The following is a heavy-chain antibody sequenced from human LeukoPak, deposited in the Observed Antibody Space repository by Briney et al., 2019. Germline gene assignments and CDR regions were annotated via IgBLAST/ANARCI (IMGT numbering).Heavy chain of an antibody. CDR2: IIPILGIA. Sequence: SVKVSCKASAGTFSSYTISWVRQAPGQGLEWMGRIIPILGIANYAQKFQGRVTITADKSTSTAYMELSSLRSEDTAVYYCASNPYGSEPSFDPWGQGTLVTVSS. D-gene: IGHD3-10*01. CDR3: ASNPYGSEPSFDP. CDR1: AGTFSSYT. V-gene: IGHV1-69*02. J-gene: IGHJ5*02.